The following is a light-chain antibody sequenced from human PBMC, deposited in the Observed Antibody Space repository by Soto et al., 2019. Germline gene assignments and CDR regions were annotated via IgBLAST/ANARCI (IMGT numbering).Light chain of an antibody. Sequence: QSALTQPCSVSGSPGQSVTISCTGTSSDVGGYNYVSWYQQHPGEAPKLMIYDVGKRPSGVPDRFSGSKSGNTASLTISGLQAEDEADYYCCSYAGSYSWVFGGGTKLTVL. CDR1: SSDVGGYNY. CDR3: CSYAGSYSWV. J-gene: IGLJ3*02. CDR2: DVG. V-gene: IGLV2-11*01.